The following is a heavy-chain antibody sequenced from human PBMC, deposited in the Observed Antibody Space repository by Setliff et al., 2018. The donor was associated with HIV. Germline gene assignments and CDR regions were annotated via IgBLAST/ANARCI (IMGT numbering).Heavy chain of an antibody. CDR1: GYTFTSYY. CDR2: IYPSDGRT. Sequence: ASVKVSCKASGYTFTSYYMHWVRQAPGQGLEWMGIIYPSDGRTTYAQEFQGRVTTTIDRSTSTAYMELRSLRSDDTAVYYCARDVEHMMDVWGQGTTVTVSS. J-gene: IGHJ6*02. V-gene: IGHV1-46*01. CDR3: ARDVEHMMDV.